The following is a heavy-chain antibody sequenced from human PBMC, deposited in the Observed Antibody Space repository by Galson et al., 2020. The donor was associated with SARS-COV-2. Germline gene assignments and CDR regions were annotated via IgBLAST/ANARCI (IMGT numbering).Heavy chain of an antibody. J-gene: IGHJ5*02. Sequence: ETSETLSLTCTVSGGSISSYYWSWIRQPPGKGLEWIGYIYYSGSTNYNPSLKSRVTISVDTSKNQFSLKLSSVTAADTAVYYCAREVYSSGWYSGWFDPWGQGTLVTVSS. CDR2: IYYSGST. CDR1: GGSISSYY. V-gene: IGHV4-59*01. CDR3: AREVYSSGWYSGWFDP. D-gene: IGHD6-19*01.